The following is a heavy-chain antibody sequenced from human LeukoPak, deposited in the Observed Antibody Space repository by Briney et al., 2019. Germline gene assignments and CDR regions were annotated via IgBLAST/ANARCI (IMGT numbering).Heavy chain of an antibody. CDR3: AHRRWDSSGWGGTNFDY. J-gene: IGHJ4*02. Sequence: SGPTLVKPTQTLTLTCTSSGFSLTTSGVGVGWIRQPPGKALEWLALIYWDGDKRYSPSLKSRLTITKDTSKNQVVLTMTNVDPVDTATYYCAHRRWDSSGWGGTNFDYWGQGTLVTVSS. CDR2: IYWDGDK. CDR1: GFSLTTSGVG. V-gene: IGHV2-5*02. D-gene: IGHD6-19*01.